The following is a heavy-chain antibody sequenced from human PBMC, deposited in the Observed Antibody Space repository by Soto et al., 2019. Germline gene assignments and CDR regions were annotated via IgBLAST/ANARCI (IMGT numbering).Heavy chain of an antibody. D-gene: IGHD6-19*01. CDR1: GYTFTSYA. J-gene: IGHJ4*02. CDR3: ARVVGIAVDDY. V-gene: IGHV1-3*01. CDR2: INAGNGNT. Sequence: QVQLVQSGAEVKKPGASVKGSCKASGYTFTSYAMHWVRQAPGQRLEWMGWINAGNGNTKYSQKFQGRVTITRDTSASTAYMELSSLRSEDTAVYYCARVVGIAVDDYWGQGTLVTVSS.